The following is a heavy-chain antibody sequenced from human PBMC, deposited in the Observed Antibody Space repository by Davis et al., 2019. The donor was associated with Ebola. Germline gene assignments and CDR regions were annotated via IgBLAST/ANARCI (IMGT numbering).Heavy chain of an antibody. J-gene: IGHJ6*03. Sequence: GESLKISCAASGFTFSDYYMSWIRQAPGKGLEWVSYISSSGSTIYYADSVKGRFTISRDNSKNTLYLQINSLRNEDTAVYYCAREEVRGVRYYYYMDVWGRGTTVTVSS. V-gene: IGHV3-11*04. CDR2: ISSSGSTI. CDR3: AREEVRGVRYYYYMDV. D-gene: IGHD3-10*01. CDR1: GFTFSDYY.